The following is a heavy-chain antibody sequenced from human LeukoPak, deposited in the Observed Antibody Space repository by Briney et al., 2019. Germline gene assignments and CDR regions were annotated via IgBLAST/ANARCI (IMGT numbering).Heavy chain of an antibody. CDR3: ARQCSGGSCYDPRWFDP. D-gene: IGHD2-15*01. J-gene: IGHJ5*02. Sequence: GGSLRLSCAASGFIFNNYGMNWVRQAPGKGLEWVSSISSSSSYIYYADSVKGRFTISRDNAKNSLYLQMNSLRAEDTAVYYCARQCSGGSCYDPRWFDPWGQGTLVTVSS. CDR2: ISSSSSYI. CDR1: GFIFNNYG. V-gene: IGHV3-21*01.